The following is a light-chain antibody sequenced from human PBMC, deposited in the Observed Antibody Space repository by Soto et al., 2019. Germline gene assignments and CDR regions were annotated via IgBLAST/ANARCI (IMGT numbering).Light chain of an antibody. Sequence: QPGLNQPASVAGSRGQLITISCTGTSRDVGGSAYVSWYQQFPGNVPRHLIYTVTNRPSGGSYRFSGSKSRNTASLTISGLQAEDEADYFCTSSTPGSLDVLGKETKGTVL. CDR2: TVT. J-gene: IGLJ1*01. V-gene: IGLV2-14*01. CDR3: TSSTPGSLDV. CDR1: SRDVGGSAY.